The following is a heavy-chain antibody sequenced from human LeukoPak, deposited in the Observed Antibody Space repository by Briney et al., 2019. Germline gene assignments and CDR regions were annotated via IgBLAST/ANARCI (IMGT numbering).Heavy chain of an antibody. V-gene: IGHV1-46*04. CDR2: INPTGISA. D-gene: IGHD7-27*01. CDR3: ARRLGSTDYYGDMAV. J-gene: IGHJ6*02. CDR1: EFTFSRHF. Sequence: PVKVSGKAFEFTFSRHFIQWVRQAPGQGLEWTGIINPTGISATYAKKLQARVTMTRDTSTRTVYIALPSLRSQHTAVYYCARRLGSTDYYGDMAVWGQGTTVTVS.